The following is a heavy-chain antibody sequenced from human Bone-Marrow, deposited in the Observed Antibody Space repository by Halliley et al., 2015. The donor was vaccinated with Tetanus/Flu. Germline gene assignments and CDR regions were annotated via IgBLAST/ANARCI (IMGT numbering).Heavy chain of an antibody. Sequence: SGGTTNSADSLGGRFTISRDNSRDTMFLQMNSLRADDTAVYFCALQNYGSGTPLFYNYGLDVWGQGATVTVSS. CDR3: ALQNYGSGTPLFYNYGLDV. V-gene: IGHV3-23*01. J-gene: IGHJ6*02. D-gene: IGHD3-10*01. CDR2: SGGTT.